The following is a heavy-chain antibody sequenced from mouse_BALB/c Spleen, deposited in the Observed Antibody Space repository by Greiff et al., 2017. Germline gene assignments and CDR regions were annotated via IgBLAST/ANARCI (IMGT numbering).Heavy chain of an antibody. Sequence: LQQPGAELVKPGASVKMSCKASGYTFTSYNMHWVKQTPGQGLEWIGAIYPGNGDTSYNQKFKGKATLTADKSSSTAYMQLSSLTSEDSAVYYCARLGYDYLAWFAYWGQGTLVTVSA. CDR3: ARLGYDYLAWFAY. CDR1: GYTFTSYN. D-gene: IGHD2-4*01. J-gene: IGHJ3*01. V-gene: IGHV1-12*01. CDR2: IYPGNGDT.